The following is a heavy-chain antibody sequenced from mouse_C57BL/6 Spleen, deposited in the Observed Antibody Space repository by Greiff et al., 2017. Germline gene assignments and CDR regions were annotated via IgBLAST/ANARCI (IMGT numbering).Heavy chain of an antibody. CDR2: IYPGDGDT. J-gene: IGHJ2*01. CDR3: SRDGNYGVHYFDY. V-gene: IGHV1-80*01. Sequence: QVQLKQSGAELVQPGASVRLSCKASGYAFTSSWMNWVKQRPGKGLEWIGQIYPGDGDTNYNGKFKGKATLTADKSSSPAYMHLSSLTSEDSAVYVYSRDGNYGVHYFDYWGQGTTLTVSS. CDR1: GYAFTSSW. D-gene: IGHD2-1*01.